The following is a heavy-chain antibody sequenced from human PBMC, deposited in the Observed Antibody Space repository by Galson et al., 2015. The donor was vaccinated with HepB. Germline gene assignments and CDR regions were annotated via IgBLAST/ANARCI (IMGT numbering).Heavy chain of an antibody. CDR1: GFSLSTSGVG. V-gene: IGHV2-5*02. Sequence: PALVKPTQTLTLTCTFSGFSLSTSGVGVGWIRQPPGKVLEWLALIYWDDDKRYSPSLKSRLTITKDTSKNQVVLTMTNMDPVDTATYYCAHRKLGRQFNWFDPWGQGTLVTVSS. D-gene: IGHD5-24*01. J-gene: IGHJ5*02. CDR3: AHRKLGRQFNWFDP. CDR2: IYWDDDK.